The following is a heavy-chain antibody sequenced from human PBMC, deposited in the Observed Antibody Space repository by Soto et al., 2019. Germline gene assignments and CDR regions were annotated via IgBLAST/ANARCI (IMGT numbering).Heavy chain of an antibody. CDR2: INHSGST. CDR3: ARGSGPKQSSWYYYYYGMDV. D-gene: IGHD6-13*01. V-gene: IGHV4-34*01. Sequence: PSQTLSLTCAVYGGSFSGYYWSWIRQPPGKGLEWIGEINHSGSTNYNPSLKSRVTISVDTSKNQFSLKLSSVTAADTAVYYCARGSGPKQSSWYYYYYGMDVWGQGTTVTVSS. J-gene: IGHJ6*02. CDR1: GGSFSGYY.